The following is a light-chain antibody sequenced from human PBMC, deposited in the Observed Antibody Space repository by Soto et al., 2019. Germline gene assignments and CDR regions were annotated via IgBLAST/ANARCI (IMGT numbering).Light chain of an antibody. CDR2: GAS. J-gene: IGKJ4*01. Sequence: EIVLTQSPGTLSLSPVERSTLSFSAIQSVSSSYLAWYQQKPGQAPRLLIYGASSRATGIPDRFSGSGSGTDFTLTISRLEPEDFAVYYCQQYGSSPPLTFGGGTKVDNK. V-gene: IGKV3-20*01. CDR1: QSVSSSY. CDR3: QQYGSSPPLT.